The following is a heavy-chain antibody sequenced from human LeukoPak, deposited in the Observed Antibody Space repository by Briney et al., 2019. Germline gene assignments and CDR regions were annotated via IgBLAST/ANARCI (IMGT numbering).Heavy chain of an antibody. V-gene: IGHV4-38-2*02. D-gene: IGHD2-2*02. CDR1: GYSISSGYY. Sequence: SQTLSLTFTVSGYSISSGYYWGWIRQPPGKGLEWIGYIYHSGSTYYNPSLKSRVTISVDRSKNQFSLKLSSVTAADTAVYYCARDGLYCSSTSCYTPYNWFDPWGQGTLVTVSS. CDR2: IYHSGST. CDR3: ARDGLYCSSTSCYTPYNWFDP. J-gene: IGHJ5*02.